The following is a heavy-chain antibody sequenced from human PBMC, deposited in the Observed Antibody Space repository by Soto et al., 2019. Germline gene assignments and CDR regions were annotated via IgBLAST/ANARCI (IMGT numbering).Heavy chain of an antibody. CDR3: ARDSIPMVLDY. J-gene: IGHJ4*02. V-gene: IGHV4-31*03. CDR2: IYYSGST. CDR1: GGSISSGGYY. D-gene: IGHD3-10*01. Sequence: SETLSLTCTVSGGSISSGGYYWSWIRQHPGKGLEWIGYIYYSGSTYYNPSLKSRVTISVDTSKNQFSLKLSSVTAADTAVYYCARDSIPMVLDYWGQGTLVTVSS.